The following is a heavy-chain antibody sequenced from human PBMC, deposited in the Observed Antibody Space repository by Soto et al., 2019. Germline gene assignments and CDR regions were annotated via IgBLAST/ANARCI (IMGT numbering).Heavy chain of an antibody. Sequence: GGSLRLSCAASGFTLSDHFMEWVRQAPGKGLEWVGRTKRKAASYTTDYAASVNGRFTISRDDSKNSLYLQMNSLKTEDTAMYYCVTLQFSRWFYWGLGTLVTVSS. V-gene: IGHV3-72*01. D-gene: IGHD4-4*01. CDR3: VTLQFSRWFY. J-gene: IGHJ4*02. CDR2: TKRKAASYTT. CDR1: GFTLSDHF.